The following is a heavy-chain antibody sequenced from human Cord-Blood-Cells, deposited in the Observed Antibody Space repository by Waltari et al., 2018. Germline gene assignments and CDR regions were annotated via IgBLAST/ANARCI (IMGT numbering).Heavy chain of an antibody. CDR2: ISSSSSYI. D-gene: IGHD6-13*01. CDR3: ARDRDSSSWFDY. CDR1: GFTVSSDN. Sequence: EVQLVESGGGLVKPGGSLRLSCAASGFTVSSDNMNWVRQAPGKGLEWVSSISSSSSYIYYADSVKGRFTISRDNAKNSLYLQMNSLRAEDTAVYYCARDRDSSSWFDYWGQGTLVTVSS. V-gene: IGHV3-21*01. J-gene: IGHJ4*02.